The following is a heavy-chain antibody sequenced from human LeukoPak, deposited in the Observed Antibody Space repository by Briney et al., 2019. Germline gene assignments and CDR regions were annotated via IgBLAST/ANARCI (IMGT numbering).Heavy chain of an antibody. CDR3: ARGGAAAARKRGVDY. CDR1: GFTFNNAW. D-gene: IGHD6-13*01. J-gene: IGHJ4*02. V-gene: IGHV3-7*01. CDR2: IKEDGSDK. Sequence: PGGSLRLSCVASGFTFNNAWMNWVRQAPGKGLEWVASIKEDGSDKFYVASVKGRFTISRDNAKNSLYLQMNSLSAEDTAVYYCARGGAAAARKRGVDYWGQGTLVTVSS.